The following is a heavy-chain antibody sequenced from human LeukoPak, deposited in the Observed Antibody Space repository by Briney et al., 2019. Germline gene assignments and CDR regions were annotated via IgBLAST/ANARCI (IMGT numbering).Heavy chain of an antibody. CDR2: ISAYNGNT. V-gene: IGHV1-18*01. D-gene: IGHD6-19*01. CDR3: ARGQQWLDPNYFDY. J-gene: IGHJ4*02. Sequence: ASVKVSCKASGYTFTSYGINWVRQAPGQGLEWMGWISAYNGNTNYAQKLQGRVTMTTDTSTSTAYMELRSLGSDDTAVYYCARGQQWLDPNYFDYWGQGTLVTVSS. CDR1: GYTFTSYG.